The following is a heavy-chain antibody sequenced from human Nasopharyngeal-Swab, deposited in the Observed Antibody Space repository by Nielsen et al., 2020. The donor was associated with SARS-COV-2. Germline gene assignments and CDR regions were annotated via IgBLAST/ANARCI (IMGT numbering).Heavy chain of an antibody. CDR1: GYTFTRYY. Sequence: ASVKVSCKASGYTFTRYYMHWVRQAPGQGLEWMGIINPSGGSTSYAQKFQGRVTMTRDTSTSTVYMELSSLRSEDTAVYYCARDLGGVELTIFGVVIIRAPGYWGQGTLVTVSS. J-gene: IGHJ4*02. CDR2: INPSGGST. CDR3: ARDLGGVELTIFGVVIIRAPGY. D-gene: IGHD3-3*01. V-gene: IGHV1-46*01.